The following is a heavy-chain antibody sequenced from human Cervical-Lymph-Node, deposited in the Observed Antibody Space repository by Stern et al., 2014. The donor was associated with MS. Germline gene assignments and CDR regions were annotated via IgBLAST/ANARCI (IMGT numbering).Heavy chain of an antibody. J-gene: IGHJ5*02. D-gene: IGHD1-26*01. CDR1: GDSITSGGHY. CDR3: ASRWSGTYYGQNWFDP. V-gene: IGHV4-31*03. CDR2: IYNSGAT. Sequence: QLQLQESGPGLVKPSQTLSLTCTVSGDSITSGGHYWSWIRQHPGKGLEWIGYIYNSGATFYNPSLKGRVTISLDTSKSQFSLQLSSVTAADTAIYYCASRWSGTYYGQNWFDPWGQGMLVTVST.